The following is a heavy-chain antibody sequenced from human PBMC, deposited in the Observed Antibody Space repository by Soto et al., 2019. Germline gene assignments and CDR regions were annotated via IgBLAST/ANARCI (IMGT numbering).Heavy chain of an antibody. D-gene: IGHD2-15*01. V-gene: IGHV3-23*01. CDR1: GFTFSSYA. J-gene: IGHJ4*02. CDR3: AKTDIVVVVAATSFDY. Sequence: GGSLRLSCAASGFTFSSYAMSWVRQAPGKGLEWVSAISGSGGSTYYADSVKGRFTISRDNSKNTLYLQMNSLRAEDTAVYYCAKTDIVVVVAATSFDYWGQGTLVTVSS. CDR2: ISGSGGST.